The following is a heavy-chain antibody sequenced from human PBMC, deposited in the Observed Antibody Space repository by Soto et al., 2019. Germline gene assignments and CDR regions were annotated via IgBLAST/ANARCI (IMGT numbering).Heavy chain of an antibody. V-gene: IGHV3-30*18. CDR2: ISYDGSNK. D-gene: IGHD1-26*01. J-gene: IGHJ4*02. CDR1: GFTFSSYG. Sequence: GGSLRLSCAASGFTFSSYGMPWVRQAPGKGLEWVAVISYDGSNKYYADSVKGRFTISRDDSKNTLYLQMNSLRAEDTAVYYCAKDRVRGAKVSPSGYGSQGTLVTVSS. CDR3: AKDRVRGAKVSPSGY.